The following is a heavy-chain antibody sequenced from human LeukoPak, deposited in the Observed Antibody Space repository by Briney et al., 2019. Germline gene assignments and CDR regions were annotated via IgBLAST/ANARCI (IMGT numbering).Heavy chain of an antibody. Sequence: GASVKVSCKASGYTFTSYGISWVRQAPGQGLEWMGWFNAYNGNTNYAQKLQGRVTMTTDTSTSTAYMELRSLRSDDTAVYYCARVRGYYDSSGPRDYWGQGTLVTVSS. CDR3: ARVRGYYDSSGPRDY. D-gene: IGHD3-22*01. CDR2: FNAYNGNT. V-gene: IGHV1-18*01. J-gene: IGHJ4*02. CDR1: GYTFTSYG.